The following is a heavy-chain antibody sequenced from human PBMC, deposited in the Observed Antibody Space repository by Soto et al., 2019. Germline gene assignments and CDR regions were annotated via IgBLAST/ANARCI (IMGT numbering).Heavy chain of an antibody. CDR1: GYTFTSYG. CDR2: ISAYNGNT. CDR3: AREAYYDFWSGYSYYYYGMDV. V-gene: IGHV1-18*01. J-gene: IGHJ6*02. D-gene: IGHD3-3*01. Sequence: ASVKVSFKASGYTFTSYGISWLRQAPGQGLEWMGWISAYNGNTNYAQKLQGRVTMTTDTSTSTAYMELRSLRSDDTAVYYCAREAYYDFWSGYSYYYYGMDVWGQGTTVTVS.